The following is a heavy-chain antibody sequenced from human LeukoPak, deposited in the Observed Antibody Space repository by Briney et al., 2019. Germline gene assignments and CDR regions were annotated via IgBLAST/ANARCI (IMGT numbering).Heavy chain of an antibody. CDR1: GGSISSSSYY. CDR2: IYYSGST. J-gene: IGHJ4*02. CDR3: ARLGDHLTTPMDY. V-gene: IGHV4-39*01. D-gene: IGHD3-3*01. Sequence: SETLSLTCTVSGGSISSSSYYWGWIRQPPGKGLEWIGSIYYSGSTYYNPSLKSRVTISVDTSKNQFSLKLSSVTAADTAVYYCARLGDHLTTPMDYWGQGTLVTVSS.